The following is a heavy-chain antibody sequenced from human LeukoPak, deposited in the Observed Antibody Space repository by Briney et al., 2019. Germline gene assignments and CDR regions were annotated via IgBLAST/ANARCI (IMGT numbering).Heavy chain of an antibody. Sequence: GGSLRLSCAASGFTFSSYDMNWVRQAPGKGLEWVSYIGSSGSTTYYADSVRGRFTISRDNAKNSIYLQMNSLRAEDTALYYCAREGVGSYYYGMDVWGQGTTVTVSS. CDR3: AREGVGSYYYGMDV. CDR1: GFTFSSYD. J-gene: IGHJ6*02. V-gene: IGHV3-48*03. D-gene: IGHD3-10*01. CDR2: IGSSGSTT.